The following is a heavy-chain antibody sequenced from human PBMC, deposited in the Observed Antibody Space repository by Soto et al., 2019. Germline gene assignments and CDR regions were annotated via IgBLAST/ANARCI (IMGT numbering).Heavy chain of an antibody. V-gene: IGHV1-69*01. Sequence: QVQLVQSGAEVKKPGSSVKVSCKASGGTFGNHAISWVRQAPGQGLEWLGGIIPVLGVGDNAQNFQGRVTITADASTSTAYLELSSRRSEDTALYYCAREAGYTYCYLFDYWGQGTLVTVSS. CDR3: AREAGYTYCYLFDY. D-gene: IGHD5-18*01. CDR2: IIPVLGVG. J-gene: IGHJ4*02. CDR1: GGTFGNHA.